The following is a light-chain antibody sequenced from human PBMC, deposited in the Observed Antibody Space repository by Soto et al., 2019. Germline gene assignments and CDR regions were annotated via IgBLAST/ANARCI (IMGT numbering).Light chain of an antibody. Sequence: DIQMTQSPSSVSASVGDRVIITCRASQGISSYLAWYQQKPGKAPKVLIYGASILQSGVPSRFSGSGSGTDFTLTINNLQPEDSATYFCQQSNHYPLTFGGGTKVDIK. CDR1: QGISSY. V-gene: IGKV1-12*01. J-gene: IGKJ4*01. CDR3: QQSNHYPLT. CDR2: GAS.